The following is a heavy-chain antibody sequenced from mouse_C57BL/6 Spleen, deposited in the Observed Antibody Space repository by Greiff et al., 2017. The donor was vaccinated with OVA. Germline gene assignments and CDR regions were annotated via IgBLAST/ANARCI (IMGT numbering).Heavy chain of an antibody. CDR2: IDPSDSYT. Sequence: VQLQQSGAELVRPGTSVKLSCKASGYTFTSYGMHWVKQRPGQGLEWIGVIDPSDSYTNYNQKFKGKATLTVDTSSSTAYMQLSSLTSEDSAVYYCARAGTFFDYWGQGTTLTVSS. CDR1: GYTFTSYG. D-gene: IGHD4-1*01. V-gene: IGHV1-59*01. J-gene: IGHJ2*01. CDR3: ARAGTFFDY.